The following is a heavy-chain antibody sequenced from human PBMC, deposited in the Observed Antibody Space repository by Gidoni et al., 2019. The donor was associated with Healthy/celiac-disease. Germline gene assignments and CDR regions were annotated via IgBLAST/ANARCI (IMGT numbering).Heavy chain of an antibody. CDR2: IYYSGST. V-gene: IGHV4-59*01. D-gene: IGHD6-13*01. J-gene: IGHJ3*02. Sequence: QVQLQESGPGLVKPSETLSLTCTVPGCSISSYYWSWIRQPPGKGLEWIGYIYYSGSTNYNPSLKSRVTISVDTSKNQFSLKLSSVTAADTAVYYCARAIAAAGTVDAFDIWGQGTMVTVSS. CDR1: GCSISSYY. CDR3: ARAIAAAGTVDAFDI.